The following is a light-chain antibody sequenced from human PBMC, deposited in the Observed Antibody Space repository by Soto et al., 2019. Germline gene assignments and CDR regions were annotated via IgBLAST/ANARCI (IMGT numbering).Light chain of an antibody. J-gene: IGLJ1*01. V-gene: IGLV2-14*01. CDR2: DVS. CDR3: SSYTSSSTLYV. Sequence: QSVLTQPASVSGSPGQSITISCTGTSSDVGDYNSVSWYQQHPGKAPKLMIYDVSNRPSGVSNRFSGSKSGNTASLTISGLQAEDEADYYCSSYTSSSTLYVFGTGTKLTVL. CDR1: SSDVGDYNS.